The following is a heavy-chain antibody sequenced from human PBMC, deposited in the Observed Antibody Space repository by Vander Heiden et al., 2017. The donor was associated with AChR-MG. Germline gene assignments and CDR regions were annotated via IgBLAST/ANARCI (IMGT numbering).Heavy chain of an antibody. J-gene: IGHJ5*02. CDR3: ARGVRGYSSSWYDWFDP. CDR2: ISAYNGNT. CDR1: GYPSTSHG. V-gene: IGHV1-18*01. D-gene: IGHD6-13*01. Sequence: QVQLLQPGADVKKPGASVKASFKAPGYPSTSHGSSWVRRAPGQGREWMGWISAYNGNTSYAQKVQGRDTMTTDTTTSTAYMELRSLRSDDTAVYYCARGVRGYSSSWYDWFDPWGQGTLVTVSS.